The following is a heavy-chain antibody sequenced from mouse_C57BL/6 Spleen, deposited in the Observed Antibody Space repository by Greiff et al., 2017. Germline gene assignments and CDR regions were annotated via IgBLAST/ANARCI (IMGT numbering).Heavy chain of an antibody. CDR1: GYTFTNYW. CDR3: ARRRDYDGVDY. V-gene: IGHV1-63*01. CDR2: IYPGGGYT. D-gene: IGHD2-4*01. Sequence: QVQLQQPGAELVRPGTSVKMSCKASGYTFTNYWIGWAKQRPGHGLEWIGDIYPGGGYTNYNEKFKGKATLTADKSSSTAYMQFSSLTSEDSAIYYCARRRDYDGVDYWGQGTTLTVSS. J-gene: IGHJ2*01.